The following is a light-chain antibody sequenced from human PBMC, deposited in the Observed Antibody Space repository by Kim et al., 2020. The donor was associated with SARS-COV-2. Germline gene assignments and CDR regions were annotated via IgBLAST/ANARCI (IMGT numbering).Light chain of an antibody. CDR2: EVT. J-gene: IGLJ1*01. Sequence: QSVLTQPASVSGSPGQSITISCTGTNRDIGYDGYVSWFQLHPDSAPKLIIFEVTRRPSGISARFSGSKSGNTASLTISGLQADDEADYYCSSKTRDNTYVFASGTKVTVL. V-gene: IGLV2-14*03. CDR3: SSKTRDNTYV. CDR1: NRDIGYDGY.